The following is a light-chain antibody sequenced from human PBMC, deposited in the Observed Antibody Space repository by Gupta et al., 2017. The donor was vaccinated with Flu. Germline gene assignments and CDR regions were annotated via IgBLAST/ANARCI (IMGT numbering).Light chain of an antibody. CDR2: STS. CDR3: VLYMGSGVSL. Sequence: QTVVTQEPSFSVSPGGTVTLTCGLSSGSVSTSYSPTWYQQTPGQAPRTLIYSTSTRSSGVPDRFSGSILGNKAALIITGAQADDESDYYCVLYMGSGVSLFGGGTKLTVL. CDR1: SGSVSTSYS. V-gene: IGLV8-61*01. J-gene: IGLJ3*02.